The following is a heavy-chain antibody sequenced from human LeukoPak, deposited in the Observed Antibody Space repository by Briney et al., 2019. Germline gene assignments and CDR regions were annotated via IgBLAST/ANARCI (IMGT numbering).Heavy chain of an antibody. J-gene: IGHJ3*02. CDR3: ARRRGFDAFDI. CDR2: IYYSGST. CDR1: GGSISSGGYS. D-gene: IGHD3-10*01. Sequence: PSQTLSLTCAVSGGSISSGGYSWSWIRQPPGKGLEWIGSIYYSGSTYYNPSLKSRVTISVDTSKNQFSLKLSSVTAADTAVYYCARRRGFDAFDIWGQGTMVTVSS. V-gene: IGHV4-30-2*03.